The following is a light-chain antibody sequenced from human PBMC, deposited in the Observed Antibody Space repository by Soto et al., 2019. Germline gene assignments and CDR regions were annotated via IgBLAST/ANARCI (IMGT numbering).Light chain of an antibody. CDR1: QSVSSSY. V-gene: IGKV3-20*01. J-gene: IGKJ1*01. Sequence: EIVMTQSPATLSVSPGERATLSCRASQSVSSSYLSWYQQRPGQAPRLLIYDASSRATGIPDRFSGSGSGADFTLTISRLEPEDFAVYYCQQYGSSPTTFGQGTKVDI. CDR3: QQYGSSPTT. CDR2: DAS.